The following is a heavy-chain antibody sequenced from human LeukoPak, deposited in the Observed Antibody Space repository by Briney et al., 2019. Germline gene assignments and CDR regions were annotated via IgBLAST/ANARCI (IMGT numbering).Heavy chain of an antibody. J-gene: IGHJ5*02. Sequence: PSVTLSLTCAVYGGSFSGYYWSWIRQPPGKGLERIGEINHSGSTNYNPSLKSRVTISVDTSKNQFSLKLSSVTAADTAVYYCARGRGAGYSSSWYSRGWFDPWGQGTLVTVSS. CDR3: ARGRGAGYSSSWYSRGWFDP. D-gene: IGHD6-13*01. CDR2: INHSGST. CDR1: GGSFSGYY. V-gene: IGHV4-34*01.